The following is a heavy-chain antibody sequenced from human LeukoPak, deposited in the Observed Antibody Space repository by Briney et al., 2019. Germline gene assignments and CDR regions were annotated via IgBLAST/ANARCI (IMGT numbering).Heavy chain of an antibody. D-gene: IGHD3-22*01. V-gene: IGHV4-31*03. CDR3: AGGSSGYYYFDY. CDR1: GGSISSGGYY. J-gene: IGHJ4*02. Sequence: SQTLSLTCTVSGGSISSGGYYWSWIRQHPGKGLEWIGHTYYTGSTYYNPSLKSRVTISVDTSKNQFSLKLSSVTAADTAVYYCAGGSSGYYYFDYWGQGSLVTVSS. CDR2: TYYTGST.